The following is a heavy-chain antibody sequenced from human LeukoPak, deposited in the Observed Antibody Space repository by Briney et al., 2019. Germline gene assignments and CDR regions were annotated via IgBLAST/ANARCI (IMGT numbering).Heavy chain of an antibody. CDR2: IYYSGST. CDR1: GGSISSSSYY. D-gene: IGHD2-21*02. V-gene: IGHV4-39*07. CDR3: ARTCGGDCYWYWYFDL. Sequence: SETLSLTCTVSGGSISSSSYYWGWIRQPPGKGLEWIGSIYYSGSTNYNPSLKSRVTISVDTSKNQFSLKLSSVTAADTAVYYCARTCGGDCYWYWYFDLWGRGTLVTVSS. J-gene: IGHJ2*01.